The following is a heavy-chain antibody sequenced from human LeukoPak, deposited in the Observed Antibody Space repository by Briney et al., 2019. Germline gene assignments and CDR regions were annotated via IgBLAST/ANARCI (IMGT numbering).Heavy chain of an antibody. D-gene: IGHD6-6*01. V-gene: IGHV4-34*01. CDR1: GGSFSGYY. CDR2: INHSGST. J-gene: IGHJ5*02. CDR3: ARGRLGGYSSSYHGWFDP. Sequence: KTSETLSLTCAVYGGSFSGYYWSWIRQPPGKGLEWIGEINHSGSTNYNPPLKSRVTISVDTSKNQFSLKLSSVTATDTAVYYCARGRLGGYSSSYHGWFDPWGQGTLVTVSS.